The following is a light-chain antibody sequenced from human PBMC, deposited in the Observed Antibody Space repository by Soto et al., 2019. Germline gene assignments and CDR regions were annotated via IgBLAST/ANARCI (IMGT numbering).Light chain of an antibody. J-gene: IGKJ1*01. CDR3: QQYNDWWT. CDR2: GAT. CDR1: QSVGSN. Sequence: EKVMTQSPVTLSVSPGERATLSCRASQSVGSNLAWYQQKPGQAPRLLIYGATTRATGIPARFSGSGSGTEFTLTISSLQSEDFAVYYCQQYNDWWTFGQGTKVEIK. V-gene: IGKV3-15*01.